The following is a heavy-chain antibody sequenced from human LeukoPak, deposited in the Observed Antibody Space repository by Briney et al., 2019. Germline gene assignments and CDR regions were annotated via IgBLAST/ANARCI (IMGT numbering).Heavy chain of an antibody. CDR1: GFTFSSYS. CDR2: ISSLSGTI. D-gene: IGHD3-16*01. V-gene: IGHV3-48*01. CDR3: VRDQGGAVSY. J-gene: IGHJ4*02. Sequence: PGGSLRLSCAASGFTFSSYSMNWVRQAPGKGLEWVSYISSLSGTIDYADSVKGRFIISRDNAKNSPFLQMNSLRAEDTAVYYCVRDQGGAVSYWGQGTLVTVSS.